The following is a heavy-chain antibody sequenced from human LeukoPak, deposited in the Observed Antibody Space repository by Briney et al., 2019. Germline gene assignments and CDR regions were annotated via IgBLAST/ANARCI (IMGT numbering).Heavy chain of an antibody. CDR3: AISMAVAGRGFDY. J-gene: IGHJ4*02. CDR2: ISGSGGST. CDR1: GFTFSSYA. D-gene: IGHD6-19*01. Sequence: PGGSLRLSCAASGFTFSSYAMGWVRQAPGKGLEWVSAISGSGGSTYYADSVKGRFTISRDNSKNTLYLQMNSLRAEDTAVYYCAISMAVAGRGFDYWGQGTLVTVSS. V-gene: IGHV3-23*01.